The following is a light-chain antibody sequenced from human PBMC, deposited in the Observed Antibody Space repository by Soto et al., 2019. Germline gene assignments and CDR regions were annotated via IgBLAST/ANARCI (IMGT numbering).Light chain of an antibody. CDR3: SSYRSGATPYVI. V-gene: IGLV2-14*03. J-gene: IGLJ2*01. Sequence: QSVLTQPASVSGSPGQSITISCTGSNDDIGDYNYVSWYQQHLGKAPKLMIYDVTNRPSGVSDRFSGSKSGNTASLTISGLQAEDESDYYCSSYRSGATPYVIFGGGTKLTVL. CDR1: NDDIGDYNY. CDR2: DVT.